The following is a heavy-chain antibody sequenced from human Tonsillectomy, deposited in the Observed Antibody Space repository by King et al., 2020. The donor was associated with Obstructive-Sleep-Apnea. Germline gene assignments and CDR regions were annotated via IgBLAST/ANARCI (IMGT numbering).Heavy chain of an antibody. CDR1: GFTFDDYA. D-gene: IGHD6-13*01. CDR2: ISWNSGSI. V-gene: IGHV3-9*01. CDR3: AKANSAAGGKNFDY. J-gene: IGHJ4*02. Sequence: VQLVESGGGLVQPGRSLRLSCAASGFTFDDYAMHWVRQAPGKGLEWVSGISWNSGSIGYADSVKGRFTISRDNAKNSLYLQMNSLRAEDTALYYCAKANSAAGGKNFDYWGQGTLVTVSS.